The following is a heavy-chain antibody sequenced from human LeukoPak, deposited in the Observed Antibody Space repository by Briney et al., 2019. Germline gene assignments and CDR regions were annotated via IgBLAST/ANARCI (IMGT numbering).Heavy chain of an antibody. CDR3: AKYRITMIVVGGAFDI. Sequence: PGGSLRLSCAASGFTFSSYSMNWVRQAPGKGLEWVSSISSSSTYIYYADSVKGRFTISRDNAKNSLFLQMNSLRAEDTAVYYCAKYRITMIVVGGAFDIWGQGTMVTVSS. CDR2: ISSSSTYI. D-gene: IGHD3-22*01. J-gene: IGHJ3*02. CDR1: GFTFSSYS. V-gene: IGHV3-21*01.